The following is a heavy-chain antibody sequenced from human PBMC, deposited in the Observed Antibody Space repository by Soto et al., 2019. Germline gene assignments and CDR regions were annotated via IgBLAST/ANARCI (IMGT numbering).Heavy chain of an antibody. Sequence: QVQLVESGGGVVQPGRSLRLSCAASGFTFSSYGMHWVRQAPGKGLEWVAVISYDGSNKYYADSVKGRFTISRDNSKNTLYLQMNSLRAEDTAVYYCAKDATGYSSGWQLDCWGQGTLVTVSS. CDR3: AKDATGYSSGWQLDC. D-gene: IGHD6-19*01. J-gene: IGHJ4*02. CDR2: ISYDGSNK. CDR1: GFTFSSYG. V-gene: IGHV3-30*18.